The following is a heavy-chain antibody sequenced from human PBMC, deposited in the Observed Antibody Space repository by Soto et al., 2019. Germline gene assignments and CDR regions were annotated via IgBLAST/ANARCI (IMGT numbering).Heavy chain of an antibody. Sequence: EVQLVESGGGLVQPGGSLRLSCAASGFTLSSYWMSWVRQAPGKGLEWVANIKPDGSKTYYIDSVKGRFSVSRDNAKNSLDLQMNSLRDEDTAVYYCVRYHAVAASDYWGQGTLVTVSS. CDR3: VRYHAVAASDY. D-gene: IGHD6-13*01. CDR1: GFTLSSYW. V-gene: IGHV3-7*01. CDR2: IKPDGSKT. J-gene: IGHJ4*02.